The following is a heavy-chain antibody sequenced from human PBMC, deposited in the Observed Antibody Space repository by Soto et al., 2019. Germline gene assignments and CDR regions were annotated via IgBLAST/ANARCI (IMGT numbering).Heavy chain of an antibody. V-gene: IGHV4-38-2*02. CDR3: VRDVGDRHDFRSASDD. CDR2: VFHSGTT. J-gene: IGHJ4*02. Sequence: PSEPLSLTCAVSGYSINSGYYWGWIRQSPGKGLEWIGSVFHSGTTYSTPSLKTRLTISVDTSKNKFALDLNAVTAADTAVYYCVRDVGDRHDFRSASDDWGQGIPLTVSS. CDR1: GYSINSGYY. D-gene: IGHD3-3*01.